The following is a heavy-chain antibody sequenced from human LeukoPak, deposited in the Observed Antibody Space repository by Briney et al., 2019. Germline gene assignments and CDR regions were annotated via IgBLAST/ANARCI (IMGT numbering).Heavy chain of an antibody. V-gene: IGHV3-30*02. D-gene: IGHD4-11*01. J-gene: IGHJ2*01. Sequence: PGGSLRLSCAASGFTFSSYGMHWVRQAPGKGLEWVAFIRYDGSNKYYADSVKGRFTISRDNSKNTLYLQMNSLRAEDTAVYYCARDYSNYYSWYFDLWGRGTLVTVSS. CDR1: GFTFSSYG. CDR2: IRYDGSNK. CDR3: ARDYSNYYSWYFDL.